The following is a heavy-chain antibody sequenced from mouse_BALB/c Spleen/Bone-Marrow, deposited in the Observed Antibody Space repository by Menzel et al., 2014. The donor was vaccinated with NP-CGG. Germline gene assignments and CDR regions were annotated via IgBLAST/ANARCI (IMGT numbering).Heavy chain of an antibody. V-gene: IGHV1S41*01. CDR1: GYTFTSYW. Sequence: DLVKPGASVKLSCKASGYTFTSYWINWIKQRPGQGLEWIGRIAPGSGSTYYNEMFKGKATLTVDTSSSTAYIQLSRLSSEDSAFLFCARFPLYYGYYGAMDYWGQGTSVTVSS. J-gene: IGHJ4*01. D-gene: IGHD2-1*01. CDR3: ARFPLYYGYYGAMDY. CDR2: IAPGSGST.